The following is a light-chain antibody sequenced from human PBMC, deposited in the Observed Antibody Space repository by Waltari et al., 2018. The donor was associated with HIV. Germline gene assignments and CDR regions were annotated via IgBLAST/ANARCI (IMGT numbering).Light chain of an antibody. V-gene: IGLV6-57*01. CDR3: QSYDSDSLV. Sequence: NFMLTQPHSVSASPGETVTISSPHISGTGAAHFVPCYQQRPGSSPTTVIYEDDRRPSGVPDRFSGSFDSSSNSASLTISGLKTEDEADYYCQSYDSDSLVFGGGTKLTVL. CDR1: SGTGAAHF. J-gene: IGLJ2*01. CDR2: EDD.